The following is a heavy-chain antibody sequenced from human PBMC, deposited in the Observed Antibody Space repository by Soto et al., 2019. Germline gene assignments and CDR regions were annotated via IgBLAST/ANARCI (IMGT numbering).Heavy chain of an antibody. CDR1: GYIFTRYW. Sequence: PGESLKISSKRSGYIFTRYWIGWVRQMPGKGLEWMGIIYPGDPDTRYSPSFQAQVPISADKSISTAYLQWSSLKASDTAMHYCARHVYIPREGDFLVVGWFDPWGQGTLVTVPQ. V-gene: IGHV5-51*01. CDR3: ARHVYIPREGDFLVVGWFDP. D-gene: IGHD2-2*01. J-gene: IGHJ5*02. CDR2: IYPGDPDT.